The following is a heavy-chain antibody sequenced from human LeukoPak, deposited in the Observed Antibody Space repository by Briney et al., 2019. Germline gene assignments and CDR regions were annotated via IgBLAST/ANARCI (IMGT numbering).Heavy chain of an antibody. CDR2: IYHSGST. CDR1: GGSISSGGYS. J-gene: IGHJ4*02. V-gene: IGHV4-30-2*01. Sequence: SETLSLTCAVSGGSISSGGYSWSWIRQPPGKGLEWIGYIYHSGSTYYNPSLKSRVTISVDRSKNQFSLKLSSVTAADTAVYYCARIGAGYCSGGSCSLNDYWGQGTLVTVSS. D-gene: IGHD2-15*01. CDR3: ARIGAGYCSGGSCSLNDY.